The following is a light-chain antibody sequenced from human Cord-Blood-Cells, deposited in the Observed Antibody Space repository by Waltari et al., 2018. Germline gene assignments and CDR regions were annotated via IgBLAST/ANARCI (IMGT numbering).Light chain of an antibody. Sequence: DIQMTQSPSSLSASVVDRVTITCRASQSISSYLNWYQQKPGKAPKILIYAASSLQSGVPSRFSGSGSGTDFTLTISSLQPEDFATYYCQQSYSTPLTFGGGTKVEIK. V-gene: IGKV1-39*01. J-gene: IGKJ4*01. CDR1: QSISSY. CDR2: AAS. CDR3: QQSYSTPLT.